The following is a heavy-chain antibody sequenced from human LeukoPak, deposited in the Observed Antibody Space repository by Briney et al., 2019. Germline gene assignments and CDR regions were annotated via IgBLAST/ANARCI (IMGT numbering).Heavy chain of an antibody. D-gene: IGHD3-22*01. Sequence: ETLSLTCPAPGGPISSYYWTWIRQPPGKGREWIGYINYIGITNYNPSLKSRVTISVDTSKNQFSLKLSSVTAADTAVYYCARSNYDKGDAFYIWGQGTIVTVSS. CDR3: ARSNYDKGDAFYI. CDR2: INYIGIT. J-gene: IGHJ3*02. CDR1: GGPISSYY. V-gene: IGHV4-59*01.